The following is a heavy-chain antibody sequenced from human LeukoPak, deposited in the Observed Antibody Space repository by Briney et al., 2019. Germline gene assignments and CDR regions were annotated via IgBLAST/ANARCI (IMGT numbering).Heavy chain of an antibody. D-gene: IGHD6-19*01. CDR2: IHPNSGGT. V-gene: IGHV1-2*02. Sequence: GASVKVSCKASGYTFTDYYIHWVRQAPGQGLEWMGWIHPNSGGTKSAQKFQGRVTMTRDTSISTAYMDLSSLRSDDTAVYYCALAYGRGLYHDYWGQGTLVTVSS. CDR3: ALAYGRGLYHDY. CDR1: GYTFTDYY. J-gene: IGHJ4*02.